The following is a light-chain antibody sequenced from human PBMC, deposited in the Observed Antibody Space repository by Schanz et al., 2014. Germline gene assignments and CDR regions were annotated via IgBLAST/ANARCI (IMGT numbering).Light chain of an antibody. V-gene: IGLV2-11*01. CDR3: GSYAGDNTLR. Sequence: QSALTQPRSVSGSPGQSVTISCTGTSSDVGGYNYVSWYQQHPGKAPKLMIYDVSKRPSGVPDRFSGSKSDNTASLTVSGLQVEDEADYYCGSYAGDNTLRFGGGTKVTVL. J-gene: IGLJ3*02. CDR1: SSDVGGYNY. CDR2: DVS.